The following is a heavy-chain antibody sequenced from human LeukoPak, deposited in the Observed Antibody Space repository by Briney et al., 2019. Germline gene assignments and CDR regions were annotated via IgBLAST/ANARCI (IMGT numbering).Heavy chain of an antibody. D-gene: IGHD6-13*01. J-gene: IGHJ3*02. CDR3: ARDHSGSPAAFDI. CDR2: ISAYNGNT. CDR1: GYTFTSYG. V-gene: IGHV1-18*01. Sequence: ASMKVSCKASGYTFTSYGITWVRQAPGQGLEWMGWISAYNGNTNYAQNFQGRVTMTTDTSTSTAYMELRSLRSDDTAVYYCARDHSGSPAAFDIWGQGTTVTVPS.